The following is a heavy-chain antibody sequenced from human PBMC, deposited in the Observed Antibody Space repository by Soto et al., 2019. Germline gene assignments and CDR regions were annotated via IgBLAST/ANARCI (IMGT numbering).Heavy chain of an antibody. CDR1: GGSITDRDHY. V-gene: IGHV4-39*01. Sequence: SETLSLSCTVSGGSITDRDHYWGWIRQPPGKGLEWIGSIYYSGSSYYKASLKSRATISIDTSKNQFSLKLNSVTAADTAVYYCARDDYYDILTPRVGYFDFWGQGILVTVS. CDR2: IYYSGSS. D-gene: IGHD3-9*01. J-gene: IGHJ4*02. CDR3: ARDDYYDILTPRVGYFDF.